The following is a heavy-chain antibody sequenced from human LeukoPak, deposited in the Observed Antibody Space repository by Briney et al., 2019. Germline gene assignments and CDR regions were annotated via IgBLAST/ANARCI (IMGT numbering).Heavy chain of an antibody. CDR1: GGSISNYY. D-gene: IGHD2-15*01. CDR3: ARLSVVVAATHFVY. CDR2: IYYSGST. Sequence: SETLSLTCTVSGGSISNYYWSWIRQPPGKGLEWIGYIYYSGSTNYNPSLKSRVTISVDMSKNQFSLKLSSVTTADTAVYYCARLSVVVAATHFVYWGQGTLVTVSS. V-gene: IGHV4-59*01. J-gene: IGHJ4*02.